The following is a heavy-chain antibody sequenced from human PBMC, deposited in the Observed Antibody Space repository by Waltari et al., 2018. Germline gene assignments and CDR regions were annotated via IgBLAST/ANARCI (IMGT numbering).Heavy chain of an antibody. D-gene: IGHD2-8*01. CDR3: TTPGMVYAIRFDY. CDR1: GFTFSTAW. J-gene: IGHJ4*02. V-gene: IGHV3-15*07. CDR2: IKSKTDGGTT. Sequence: EVQLVESGGGLVKPGGSLRLSCAASGFTFSTAWMNWVSSAPGKGLEGVGRIKSKTDGGTTDYAAPGKGRFTISRDDSKNTLYLQMNSLKTEDTAVYYCTTPGMVYAIRFDYWGQGTLVTVSS.